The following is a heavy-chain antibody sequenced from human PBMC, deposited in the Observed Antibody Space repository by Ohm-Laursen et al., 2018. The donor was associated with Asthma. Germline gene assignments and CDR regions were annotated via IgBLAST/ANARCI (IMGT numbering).Heavy chain of an antibody. CDR2: IGNSGSAI. CDR1: GFTFSDYY. Sequence: SLRLSCAASGFTFSDYYMSFIRQAPGKGLEWVSYIGNSGSAIYYADSVKGRFTLSSDNAKNSLYLQMNSLRTEDTAVYYCARASGGYYIDYWGQGTLVTVSS. V-gene: IGHV3-11*01. J-gene: IGHJ4*02. CDR3: ARASGGYYIDY. D-gene: IGHD1-26*01.